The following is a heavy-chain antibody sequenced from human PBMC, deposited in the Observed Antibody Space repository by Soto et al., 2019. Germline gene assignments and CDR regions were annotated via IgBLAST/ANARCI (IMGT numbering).Heavy chain of an antibody. CDR2: IYYSGST. CDR1: GGSISSYY. Sequence: PSETLSLTCTVSGGSISSYYWSWIRQPPGKGLEWIGYIYYSGSTNYNPSLKSRVTISVDTSKNQFSLKLSSVTAADTAVYYCARARRIAAAGTSDYYGMDVWGQGTTVTVSS. V-gene: IGHV4-59*01. D-gene: IGHD6-13*01. J-gene: IGHJ6*02. CDR3: ARARRIAAAGTSDYYGMDV.